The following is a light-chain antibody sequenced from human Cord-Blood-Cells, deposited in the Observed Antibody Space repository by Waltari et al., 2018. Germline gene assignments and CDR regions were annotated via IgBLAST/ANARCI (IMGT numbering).Light chain of an antibody. CDR1: SSDVGGYNY. CDR3: SSYAGSNNYV. J-gene: IGLJ1*01. CDR2: EVS. V-gene: IGLV2-8*01. Sequence: QSALTQPPSAPGSPAQSVTISCTGTSSDVGGYNYVSWYQQHPGKSPKLMIYEVSKRPSGVPDRFSGSKSGNTASLTVSGLQAEDEADYYCSSYAGSNNYVFGTGTKVTVL.